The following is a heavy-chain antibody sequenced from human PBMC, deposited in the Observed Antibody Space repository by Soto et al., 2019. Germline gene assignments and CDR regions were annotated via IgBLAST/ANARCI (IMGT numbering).Heavy chain of an antibody. CDR3: ARGITMVRGVIKTNYPRYYYYGMDV. CDR2: ISYDGSNK. Sequence: GGSLRLSCAASGFTFSSYAMHWVRQAPGKGLEWVAVISYDGSNKYYADSVKGRFTISRDNSRNTLYLQMNSLRAEDTAVYYCARGITMVRGVIKTNYPRYYYYGMDVWGQGTTVTVSS. CDR1: GFTFSSYA. J-gene: IGHJ6*02. V-gene: IGHV3-30-3*01. D-gene: IGHD3-10*01.